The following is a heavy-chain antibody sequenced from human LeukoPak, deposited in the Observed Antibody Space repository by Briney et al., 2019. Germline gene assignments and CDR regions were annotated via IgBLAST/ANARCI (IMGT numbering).Heavy chain of an antibody. CDR2: INPNSGGT. J-gene: IGHJ4*02. V-gene: IGHV1-2*06. CDR3: ARESESFQLDY. D-gene: IGHD1-26*01. Sequence: ASVKVSCKASGYTFTGYYMHWVRQAPGQGLDWMGRINPNSGGTDYAQKFQGRVTMTRDTSISTAYMEVSGLRSDDTAVYYCARESESFQLDYWGQGTLLTVSS. CDR1: GYTFTGYY.